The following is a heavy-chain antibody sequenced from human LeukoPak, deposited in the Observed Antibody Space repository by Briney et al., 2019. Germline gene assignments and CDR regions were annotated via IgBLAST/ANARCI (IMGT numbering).Heavy chain of an antibody. CDR2: VSGSGGGT. CDR3: AKRSGDYGDYIDY. D-gene: IGHD4-17*01. V-gene: IGHV3-23*01. Sequence: GGSLRLSCAASGFTFRSYAMSWVRQALGKGLEWVSGVSGSGGGTYYADSVKGRFTISRDNSKNTLYLQMNSLRAEDTAVYYCAKRSGDYGDYIDYWGQGTLVTVSS. CDR1: GFTFRSYA. J-gene: IGHJ4*02.